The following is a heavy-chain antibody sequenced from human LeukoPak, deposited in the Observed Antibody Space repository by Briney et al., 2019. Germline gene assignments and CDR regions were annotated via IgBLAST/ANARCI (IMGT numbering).Heavy chain of an antibody. D-gene: IGHD3-3*01. CDR2: IYSGGST. V-gene: IGHV3-53*01. CDR1: GFTVSSNY. Sequence: GGSLRLSCAASGFTVSSNYMSWVRQAPGKGLEWVSVIYSGGSTYYADSVKGRFTISRDNAKNSLYLQMNSLRAEDTAVYYCARERFLDTYFDYWGQGTLVTVSS. J-gene: IGHJ4*02. CDR3: ARERFLDTYFDY.